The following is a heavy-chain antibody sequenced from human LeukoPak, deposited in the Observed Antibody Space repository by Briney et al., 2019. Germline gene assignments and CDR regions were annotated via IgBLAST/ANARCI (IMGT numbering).Heavy chain of an antibody. CDR1: GDSTSSDRYY. D-gene: IGHD1-26*01. CDR3: ARGRPYSGGYHLDY. V-gene: IGHV4-39*01. J-gene: IGHJ4*02. Sequence: PSETLSLTCTISGDSTSSDRYYGGWVGQPPGKGLEWIGNIYYSGSTYYNPSLKSRVTMSVDTSKNQFFLKLNSVTAADTAVYYCARGRPYSGGYHLDYWGQGTLVTVSP. CDR2: IYYSGST.